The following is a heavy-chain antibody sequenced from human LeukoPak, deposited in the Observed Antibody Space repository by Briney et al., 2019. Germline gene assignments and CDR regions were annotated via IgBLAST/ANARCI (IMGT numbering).Heavy chain of an antibody. Sequence: PSETLSLTCSVSGYSISSGYYWDWIRQPPGKGLEWIASIYHTGKSYYNPSLKSRVTISVDKSKNQFSLKLSSVTAADTAVYYCARASHDYGDYSHFDYWGQGTLVTVSS. CDR1: GYSISSGYY. D-gene: IGHD4-17*01. J-gene: IGHJ4*02. CDR3: ARASHDYGDYSHFDY. CDR2: IYHTGKS. V-gene: IGHV4-38-2*02.